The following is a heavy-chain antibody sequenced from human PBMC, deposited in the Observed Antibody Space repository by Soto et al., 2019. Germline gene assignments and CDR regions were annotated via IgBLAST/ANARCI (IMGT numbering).Heavy chain of an antibody. CDR3: ASGDTAKGSWFDP. J-gene: IGHJ5*02. V-gene: IGHV3-30*04. Sequence: GGSLRLSCAASGFTFSSYAMHWVRQVPGKGLEWVAVISYDGKVKYYADSVKGRFTFSRDNSKNTLSLQLNSLRADDTAVYYCASGDTAKGSWFDPWGQGTLVTVSS. CDR2: ISYDGKVK. CDR1: GFTFSSYA. D-gene: IGHD5-18*01.